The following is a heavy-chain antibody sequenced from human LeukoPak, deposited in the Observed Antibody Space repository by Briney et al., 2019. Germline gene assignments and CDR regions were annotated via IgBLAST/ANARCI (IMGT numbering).Heavy chain of an antibody. D-gene: IGHD3-10*01. J-gene: IGHJ4*02. CDR3: ATTPTYGSGAGAFIDY. CDR1: GYTLTELS. V-gene: IGHV1-24*01. Sequence: ASVKVSRKVSGYTLTELSMHWVRQAPGKGLEWMGGFDPEDGETIYAQKFQGRVTMTEDTSTDTAYMELSSLRSEDTAVCYCATTPTYGSGAGAFIDYWGEGTLVTVSS. CDR2: FDPEDGET.